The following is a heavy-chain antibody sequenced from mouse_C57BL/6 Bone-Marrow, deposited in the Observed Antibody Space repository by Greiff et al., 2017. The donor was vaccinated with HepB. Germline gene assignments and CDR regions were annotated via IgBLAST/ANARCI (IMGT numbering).Heavy chain of an antibody. CDR3: ARLVTTVVATYDY. D-gene: IGHD1-1*01. Sequence: VQLQESGAELARPGASVKLSCKASGYTFTSYGISWVKQRTGQGLEWIGEIYPRSGNTYYNEKFKGKATLTADKSSSTAYMELRSLTSEDSAVYFCARLVTTVVATYDYWGQGTTLTVSS. CDR1: GYTFTSYG. CDR2: IYPRSGNT. J-gene: IGHJ2*01. V-gene: IGHV1-81*01.